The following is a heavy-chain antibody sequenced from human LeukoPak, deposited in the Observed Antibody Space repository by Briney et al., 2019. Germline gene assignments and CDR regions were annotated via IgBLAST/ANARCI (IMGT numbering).Heavy chain of an antibody. CDR2: IYSGGNT. CDR1: GLTVSNNY. CDR3: ARDARVHYYDSSGYDY. Sequence: GGSLRLSCAASGLTVSNNYMSWVRQAPGKGLEWVSVIYSGGNTYYADSVKGRFTISRDNAKNSLYLQMNSLRAEDTAVYYCARDARVHYYDSSGYDYWGQGTLVTVSS. D-gene: IGHD3-22*01. V-gene: IGHV3-53*01. J-gene: IGHJ4*02.